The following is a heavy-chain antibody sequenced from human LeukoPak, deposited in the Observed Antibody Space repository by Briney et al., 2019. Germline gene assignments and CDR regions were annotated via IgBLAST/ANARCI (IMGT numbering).Heavy chain of an antibody. CDR3: AREGTTVVTRALDY. J-gene: IGHJ4*02. CDR1: GGSISSYY. Sequence: SETLSLTCTVSGGSISSYYWSWIRQPAGKGLEWIGRIYTSGNTNYNPSLKSRVTMSVDTSKNQLSLKLSSVTAADTAMYYCAREGTTVVTRALDYWGQGTLVTVSS. CDR2: IYTSGNT. V-gene: IGHV4-4*07. D-gene: IGHD4-23*01.